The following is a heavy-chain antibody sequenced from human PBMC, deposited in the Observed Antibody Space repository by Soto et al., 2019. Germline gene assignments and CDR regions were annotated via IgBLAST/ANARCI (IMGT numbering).Heavy chain of an antibody. V-gene: IGHV3-64D*08. J-gene: IGHJ4*02. CDR2: VSSDGGSI. Sequence: EVQLVESGGGLVQPGGSLRLSCAASGFSFSTYTLHWVRQAPGRGLESVAVVSSDGGSIHYAASVKGRFTISRDNPMSTLYLQLRSLKPDDTAVYSGAKPGWSNSAFDSGAKGTLVTV. CDR3: AKPGWSNSAFDS. D-gene: IGHD1-26*01. CDR1: GFSFSTYT.